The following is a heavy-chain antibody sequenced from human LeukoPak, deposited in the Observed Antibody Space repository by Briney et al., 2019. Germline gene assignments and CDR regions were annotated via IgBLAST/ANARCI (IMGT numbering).Heavy chain of an antibody. J-gene: IGHJ3*02. CDR3: AREKSNWNVIPDAFDI. CDR2: IYYSGST. V-gene: IGHV4-39*07. CDR1: GGSISSYY. D-gene: IGHD1-1*01. Sequence: SETLSLTCTVSGGSISSYYWGWIRQPPGKGLEWIGSIYYSGSTYYNPSLKSRVTISVDTSKNQFSLKLSSVTAADTAVYYCAREKSNWNVIPDAFDIWGQGTMVTVSS.